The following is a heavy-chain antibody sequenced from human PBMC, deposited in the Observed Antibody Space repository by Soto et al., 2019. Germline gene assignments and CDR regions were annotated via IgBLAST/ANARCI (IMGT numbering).Heavy chain of an antibody. D-gene: IGHD1-1*01. Sequence: SETLSLTCAVYGGSFSGYYWSWIRQPPGKGLEWIGEINHSGSTNYNPSLKSRVTISVDTSKNQFSLKLSSVTAADTAVYYCASWSVENFRASNADWFEPWGQGTLDTVSS. CDR1: GGSFSGYY. CDR2: INHSGST. V-gene: IGHV4-34*01. CDR3: ASWSVENFRASNADWFEP. J-gene: IGHJ5*02.